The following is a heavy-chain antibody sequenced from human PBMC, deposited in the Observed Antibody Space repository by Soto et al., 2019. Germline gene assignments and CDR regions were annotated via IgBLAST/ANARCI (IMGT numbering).Heavy chain of an antibody. CDR3: ARVRRYSSRPDAVDI. J-gene: IGHJ3*02. D-gene: IGHD6-13*01. V-gene: IGHV1-8*01. Sequence: ASVKVSFKASGYSFTSYDINWVRQATGQGLEWMGWMNPNSGNTGYAQKFQGRVTMTRNTSISTAYMELSSLRSEDTAVYYCARVRRYSSRPDAVDIWGQGTVVTVSS. CDR1: GYSFTSYD. CDR2: MNPNSGNT.